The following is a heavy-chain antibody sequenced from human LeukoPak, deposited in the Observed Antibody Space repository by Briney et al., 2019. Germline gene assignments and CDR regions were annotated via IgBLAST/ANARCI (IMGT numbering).Heavy chain of an antibody. CDR1: GFSFSNYW. Sequence: PGGSLRLSCAASGFSFSNYWMHWVRQAPGKGLVWVSRINSDESSTRYADSVKGRFTISRDNAKNTLYLQMNSLRAEDTAVYYCARGQDVSWFGELLFYWGQGTLVTVSP. J-gene: IGHJ4*02. D-gene: IGHD3-10*01. V-gene: IGHV3-74*01. CDR2: INSDESST. CDR3: ARGQDVSWFGELLFY.